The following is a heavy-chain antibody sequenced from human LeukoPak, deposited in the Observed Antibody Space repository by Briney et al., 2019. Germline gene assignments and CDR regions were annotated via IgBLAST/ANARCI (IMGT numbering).Heavy chain of an antibody. V-gene: IGHV1-18*01. J-gene: IGHJ4*02. Sequence: GASVKVSCKASGYTFTSYGISWVRQAPGQGLEWMGWISAYNGNTNYAQKLQGRVTMTTDTSTSTAYMELRSLRSDDTAVYYCASQEGGGIDGYFDYWGQGTLVTVSS. CDR3: ASQEGGGIDGYFDY. CDR1: GYTFTSYG. D-gene: IGHD2-15*01. CDR2: ISAYNGNT.